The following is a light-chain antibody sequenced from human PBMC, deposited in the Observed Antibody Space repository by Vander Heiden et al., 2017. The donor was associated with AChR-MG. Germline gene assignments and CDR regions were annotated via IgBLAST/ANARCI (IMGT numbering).Light chain of an antibody. CDR1: SRDVGAYNH. J-gene: IGLJ3*02. CDR3: SSYTSNNTWV. V-gene: IGLV2-14*01. CDR2: DVS. Sequence: QSALTQLDAVSGAPGPSITSACTGTSRDVGAYNHGSWYQQHPDKAPKLMLYDVSLRPAGVANRFSGSKSANTASLTISGLQAEDEAQYYCSSYTSNNTWVFGGGTKLTVL.